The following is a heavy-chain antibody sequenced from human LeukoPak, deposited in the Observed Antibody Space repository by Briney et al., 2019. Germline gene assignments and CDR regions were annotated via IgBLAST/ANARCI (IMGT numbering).Heavy chain of an antibody. J-gene: IGHJ4*02. CDR3: ARVLYLRPDDHDY. V-gene: IGHV3-23*01. D-gene: IGHD2-2*02. CDR2: ISGSGDST. Sequence: GGSLRLSCAASGFTFSSYAMSWVRQAPGKGLEWVSAISGSGDSTYYADSVKGRFTISRDNSKNTLYLQMDSLRAEDTAVYYCARVLYLRPDDHDYWGQGTLVTVSS. CDR1: GFTFSSYA.